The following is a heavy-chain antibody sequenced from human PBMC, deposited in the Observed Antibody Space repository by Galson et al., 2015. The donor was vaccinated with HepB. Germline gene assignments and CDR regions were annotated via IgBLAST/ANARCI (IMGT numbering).Heavy chain of an antibody. Sequence: QSGAEVKKPGESLRIFCKGSGYTFTAFWITWVRQIPGKGLEWMGRIDPSDSYTDYSPSFQGHVTISADKSITTAYLQWSSLKASDTAMYYCASRHSYFRSGTWHNVSYYWGQGTLVTVSS. J-gene: IGHJ4*02. CDR2: IDPSDSYT. D-gene: IGHD3-10*01. V-gene: IGHV5-10-1*01. CDR3: ASRHSYFRSGTWHNVSYY. CDR1: GYTFTAFW.